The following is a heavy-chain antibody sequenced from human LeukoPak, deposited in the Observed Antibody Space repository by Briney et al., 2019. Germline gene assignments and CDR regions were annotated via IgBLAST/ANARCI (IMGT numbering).Heavy chain of an antibody. V-gene: IGHV1-18*01. J-gene: IGHJ6*02. D-gene: IGHD3/OR15-3a*01. CDR1: GYTFTSYG. CDR3: AGLLGGTILDFSYGMDV. Sequence: ASVKVSCKASGYTFTSYGISWVRQAPGQGLEWMGWISAYNGNTNYAQKLQGRVTMTTDTSTSTAYMELRSLRSDDTAVYYCAGLLGGTILDFSYGMDVWGQGTTVTVSS. CDR2: ISAYNGNT.